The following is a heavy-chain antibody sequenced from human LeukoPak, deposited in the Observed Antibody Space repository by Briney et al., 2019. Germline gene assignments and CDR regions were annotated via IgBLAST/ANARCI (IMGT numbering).Heavy chain of an antibody. J-gene: IGHJ4*02. V-gene: IGHV3-23*01. Sequence: PGGSLRLSCVASGFTFSSYAMSWVRQAPGKGLEWVSAISGSGGSTYYADSVKGRFTISRDNSKNTLYLQMNSLRAEDTAVYYCAKGLYGSGGVLDYWGQGTLVTVSS. CDR1: GFTFSSYA. CDR2: ISGSGGST. D-gene: IGHD3-10*01. CDR3: AKGLYGSGGVLDY.